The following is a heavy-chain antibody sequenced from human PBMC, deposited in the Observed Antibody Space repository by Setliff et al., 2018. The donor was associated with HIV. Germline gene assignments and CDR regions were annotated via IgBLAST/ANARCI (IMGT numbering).Heavy chain of an antibody. D-gene: IGHD2-2*02. CDR2: IHTSGST. CDR1: GDSMNTYY. J-gene: IGHJ3*01. Sequence: SETPSLTCIVSGDSMNTYYWSWIRQPDGKGPEWIGRIHTSGSTIYNPSLRSRVTMSVDTSTNEFSLKLSSVTAADTAVYYCARVFPPIRGAPFGTPPGAFDLWGHGTMVT. V-gene: IGHV4-4*07. CDR3: ARVFPPIRGAPFGTPPGAFDL.